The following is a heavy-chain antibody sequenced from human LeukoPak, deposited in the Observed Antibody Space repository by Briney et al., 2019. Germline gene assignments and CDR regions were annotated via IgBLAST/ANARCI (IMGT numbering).Heavy chain of an antibody. Sequence: GGSLRLSCAASGFTFSRYWMTWVRQAPGKGLEWVANMKEDGREKNYVDSVKGRFTISRDNAKNSLYLQMNSLRAEDTAVYYCAGDPGRGFDMWGQGTMVTVSS. V-gene: IGHV3-7*01. D-gene: IGHD3-10*01. CDR3: AGDPGRGFDM. CDR1: GFTFSRYW. CDR2: MKEDGREK. J-gene: IGHJ3*02.